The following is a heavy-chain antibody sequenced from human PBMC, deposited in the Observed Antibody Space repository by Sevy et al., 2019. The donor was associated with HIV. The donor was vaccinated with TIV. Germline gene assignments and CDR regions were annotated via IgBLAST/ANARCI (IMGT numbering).Heavy chain of an antibody. CDR2: INPNSGGT. CDR1: GYTFTGYY. D-gene: IGHD3-22*01. J-gene: IGHJ6*02. CDR3: ARVYDSSAWDYYGMDV. Sequence: ASVKVSCKASGYTFTGYYMHWVRQAPGQGLEWMGRINPNSGGTNYAQKFKGRVTMTRDTSISTAYMELSRLRSDDTAVYYCARVYDSSAWDYYGMDVWGQGTTVTVSS. V-gene: IGHV1-2*06.